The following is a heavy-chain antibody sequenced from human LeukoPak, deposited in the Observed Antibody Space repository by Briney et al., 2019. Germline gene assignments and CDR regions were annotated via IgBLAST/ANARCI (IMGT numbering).Heavy chain of an antibody. CDR3: VRDNGAY. CDR1: GYTFTAGYY. D-gene: IGHD2-8*01. V-gene: IGHV1-2*06. CDR2: INSYSGGT. J-gene: IGHJ4*02. Sequence: ASVKVSFTASGYTFTAGYYIHWVRQAPGQGLEWMGRINSYSGGTNYALKFQGRVTMTRDTSMSTAYMDLSSLTSDDTAVYFCVRDNGAYWGQGTLVTVSS.